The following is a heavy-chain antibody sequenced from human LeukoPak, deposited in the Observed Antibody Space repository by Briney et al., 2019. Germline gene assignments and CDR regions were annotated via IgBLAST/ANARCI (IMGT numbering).Heavy chain of an antibody. J-gene: IGHJ6*02. Sequence: SETLSLTCTVSGGSISSYYWSWIRQPPGKGLEWIGYIYYSGSTNYNPSLKSRVTTSVDTSKNQFSLKLSSVTAVDTAVYYCARGTLEYSSSWYNYYYGMDVWGQGTTVTVSS. V-gene: IGHV4-59*01. CDR2: IYYSGST. D-gene: IGHD6-13*01. CDR3: ARGTLEYSSSWYNYYYGMDV. CDR1: GGSISSYY.